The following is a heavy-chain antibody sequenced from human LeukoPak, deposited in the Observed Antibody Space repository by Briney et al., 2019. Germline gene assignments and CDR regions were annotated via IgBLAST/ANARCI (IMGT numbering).Heavy chain of an antibody. Sequence: ASVKVSCKASGGTFSSYAISWVRQAPGQGLEWMGGIIPIFGTANYAQKFQGRVTITADESTSTAYMELSSLRSEDTAVYYCARDIMHYGDPDAFGIWGQGTMVTVSS. CDR3: ARDIMHYGDPDAFGI. CDR1: GGTFSSYA. V-gene: IGHV1-69*01. CDR2: IIPIFGTA. D-gene: IGHD2-21*02. J-gene: IGHJ3*02.